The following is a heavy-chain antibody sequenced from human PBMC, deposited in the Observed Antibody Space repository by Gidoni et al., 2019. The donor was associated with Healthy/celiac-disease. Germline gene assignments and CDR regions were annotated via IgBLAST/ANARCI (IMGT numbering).Heavy chain of an antibody. CDR2: INPNSGGT. CDR1: GYTFTGYY. Sequence: QVQLVQSGAEVKKPGVSVKVSCKASGYTFTGYYMHWVRQAPGQGLEWMGWINPNSGGTNYAQKFQGRVTMTRDTSIGTAYMELSRLRSDDTAVYYCARDWVMYGSGSSLDYWGQGTLVTVSS. J-gene: IGHJ4*02. V-gene: IGHV1-2*02. CDR3: ARDWVMYGSGSSLDY. D-gene: IGHD3-10*01.